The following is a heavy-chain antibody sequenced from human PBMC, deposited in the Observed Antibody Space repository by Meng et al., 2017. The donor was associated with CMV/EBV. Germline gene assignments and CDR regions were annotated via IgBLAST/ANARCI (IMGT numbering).Heavy chain of an antibody. J-gene: IGHJ4*02. V-gene: IGHV3-74*01. CDR3: TINWNYDY. D-gene: IGHD1-7*01. CDR2: INSDGSST. CDR1: GFTFSRYW. Sequence: GLSCAASGFTFSRYWMHWVRQAAGKGLVWVSRINSDGSSTSYADSVKGRFTISRDNAKNTLYLQMNSLRAEDTAVYYCTINWNYDYWGQGTLVTVSS.